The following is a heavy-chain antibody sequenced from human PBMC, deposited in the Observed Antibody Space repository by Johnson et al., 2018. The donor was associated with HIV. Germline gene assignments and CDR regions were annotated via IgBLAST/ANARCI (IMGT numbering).Heavy chain of an antibody. CDR1: GFTFSSYA. V-gene: IGHV3-30*04. D-gene: IGHD4-23*01. J-gene: IGHJ3*02. Sequence: QVQLVESGGGVVQPGTSLRLSCAASGFTFSSYAMHWVRQAPGKGLEWVAVISYDGSNKYYADSVKGRFTISRDNSKNTLYLQMNSLRAEDTAVYYCARESRTTVVIRGGAFDIWGQGTMFTGSS. CDR3: ARESRTTVVIRGGAFDI. CDR2: ISYDGSNK.